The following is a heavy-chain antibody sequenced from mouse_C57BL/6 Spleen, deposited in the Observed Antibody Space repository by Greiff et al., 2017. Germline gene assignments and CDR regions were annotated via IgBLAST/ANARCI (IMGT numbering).Heavy chain of an antibody. CDR1: GFTFSDYG. Sequence: EVKLVESGGGLVKPGGSLKLSCAASGFTFSDYGMHWVRQAPEKGLEWVAYISSGSSTIYYADTVKGRFTISRDNAKNPLFLQMTSLRSEDTAMYYCARTWDFDDWGQGTTLTVSS. V-gene: IGHV5-17*01. J-gene: IGHJ2*01. CDR2: ISSGSSTI. D-gene: IGHD4-1*01. CDR3: ARTWDFDD.